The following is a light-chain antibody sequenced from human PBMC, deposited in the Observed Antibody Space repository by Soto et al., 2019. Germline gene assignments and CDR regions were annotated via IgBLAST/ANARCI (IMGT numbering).Light chain of an antibody. Sequence: AIRMTQSPSSLSASTGDRVTITCRASQGIISYLAWYQQKPGEAPKLLIYAASTLQSGVPSRFSGSGSGTDFTLTISCLQSEDFATYYCQQYYSYPHTFGGGTKVDIK. CDR1: QGIISY. CDR3: QQYYSYPHT. V-gene: IGKV1-8*01. J-gene: IGKJ4*01. CDR2: AAS.